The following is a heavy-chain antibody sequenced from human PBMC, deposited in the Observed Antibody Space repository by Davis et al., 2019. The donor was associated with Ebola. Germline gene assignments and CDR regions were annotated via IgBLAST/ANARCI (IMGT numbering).Heavy chain of an antibody. CDR3: ARGTNGYNPGGYFDS. J-gene: IGHJ4*02. CDR2: IFPGDSDT. D-gene: IGHD5-24*01. Sequence: GESLKISCKASGYSFTTYWIVWVRQMPGKGLECMGIIFPGDSDTRYSPSFQGQVTISADKSISTAYLQWSSLKALDTAIYYCARGTNGYNPGGYFDSWGQGTLVTVSS. CDR1: GYSFTTYW. V-gene: IGHV5-51*01.